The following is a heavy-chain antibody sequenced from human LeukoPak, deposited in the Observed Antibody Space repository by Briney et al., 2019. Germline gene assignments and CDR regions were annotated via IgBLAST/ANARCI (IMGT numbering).Heavy chain of an antibody. CDR3: ARGSRVNFVY. CDR1: GGSISSYY. V-gene: IGHV4-59*01. CDR2: IDYSGST. Sequence: SETLSLTCIVSGGSISSYYWSWIRQPPGKGLEWIGYIDYSGSTNYNPSLKSRVTISVDTSRNQFSLKLSSVTAADTAVYYCARGSRVNFVYWGQGALVTVSS. J-gene: IGHJ4*02. D-gene: IGHD3-16*01.